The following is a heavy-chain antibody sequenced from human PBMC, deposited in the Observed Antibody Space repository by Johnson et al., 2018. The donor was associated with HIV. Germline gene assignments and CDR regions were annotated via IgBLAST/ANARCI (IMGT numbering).Heavy chain of an antibody. CDR2: IWYDGTNK. CDR1: GFTFNRYA. D-gene: IGHD1-14*01. Sequence: HVQLVESGGGVVRPGGSLRLSCAASGFTFNRYAMHWVRQAPGKGLAWVALIWYDGTNKYYADSVKGRFTISRDNSKNTLYLQMNSLKTEDTAVYYCTRGPRNPGLDAFHIWGQGTMVTVSS. CDR3: TRGPRNPGLDAFHI. J-gene: IGHJ3*02. V-gene: IGHV3-33*01.